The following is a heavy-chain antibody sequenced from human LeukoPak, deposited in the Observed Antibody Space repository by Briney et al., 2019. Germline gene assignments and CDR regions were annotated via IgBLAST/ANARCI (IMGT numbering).Heavy chain of an antibody. CDR2: VSNDGSKN. V-gene: IGHV3-30*01. J-gene: IGHJ1*01. D-gene: IGHD3-22*01. Sequence: GGSLRLSCAASGFIFSSYSVHWARQAPGKGLEWVAVVSNDGSKNYYADSVKGRFTISRDNSKNTLLLQMNSLRVEDTAVYFCARDSRGYKSDSSGIFQYWGQGTLVTVSS. CDR3: ARDSRGYKSDSSGIFQY. CDR1: GFIFSSYS.